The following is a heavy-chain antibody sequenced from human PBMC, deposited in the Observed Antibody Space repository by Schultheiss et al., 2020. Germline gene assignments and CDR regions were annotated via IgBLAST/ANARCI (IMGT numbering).Heavy chain of an antibody. CDR3: ADPPTGVDY. Sequence: GDSLKIACAASGFIFRNYAMSWVRQAPGKGLEWVSSINAGGDSTHYADPVKGRFTISRDNSKNTVWLQMNSLRAEDTAVYYCADPPTGVDYWGRGTLVTVYS. CDR2: INAGGDST. J-gene: IGHJ4*02. D-gene: IGHD7-27*01. CDR1: GFIFRNYA. V-gene: IGHV3-23*01.